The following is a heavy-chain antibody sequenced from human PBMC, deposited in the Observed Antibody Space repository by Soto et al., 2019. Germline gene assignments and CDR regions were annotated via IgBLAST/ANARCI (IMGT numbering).Heavy chain of an antibody. CDR2: IYYSGST. V-gene: IGHV4-59*08. CDR1: GCSISSYY. D-gene: IGHD5-18*01. J-gene: IGHJ5*02. CDR3: ARLVWSYGTWFDP. Sequence: SETLSLTSTVSGCSISSYYWSWIRQPPGKGLEWIGYIYYSGSTNYNPSLKSRVTISVDTSKNQFSLKLSSVTAADTAVYYCARLVWSYGTWFDPWGQGTLVTVS.